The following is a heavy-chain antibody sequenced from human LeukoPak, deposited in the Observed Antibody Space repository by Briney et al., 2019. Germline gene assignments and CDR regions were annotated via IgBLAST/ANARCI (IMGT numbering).Heavy chain of an antibody. V-gene: IGHV1-69*13. CDR1: GGTFSSYA. CDR3: ARGTMVRGVLKGPLDY. D-gene: IGHD3-10*01. CDR2: IIPIFGTA. J-gene: IGHJ4*02. Sequence: SVKVSCKASGGTFSSYAISWVRQAPGQGLEWMGGIIPIFGTANCAQKFQGRITITADESTSTAYMELSSLRSEDTAVYYCARGTMVRGVLKGPLDYWGQGTLVTVSS.